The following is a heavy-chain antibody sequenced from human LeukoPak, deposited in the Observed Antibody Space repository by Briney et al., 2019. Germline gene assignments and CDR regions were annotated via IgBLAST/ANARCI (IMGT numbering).Heavy chain of an antibody. CDR1: GFTFSSYS. CDR2: ISGSDNYI. V-gene: IGHV3-21*01. Sequence: GGSLRLSCAASGFTFSSYSMNWVRQAPGKGLEWVSSISGSDNYIYYADSVKGRFTISRDNAKNSLYLQMNSLRAEDTAVYYCARVPTSSDRYYYYYMDVWGKGTTVTVSS. J-gene: IGHJ6*03. D-gene: IGHD1-26*01. CDR3: ARVPTSSDRYYYYYMDV.